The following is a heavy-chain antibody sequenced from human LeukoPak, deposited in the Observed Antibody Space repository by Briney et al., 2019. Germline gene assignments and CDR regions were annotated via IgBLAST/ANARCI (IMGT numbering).Heavy chain of an antibody. CDR3: AKAVAYSSSWNYYYYMDV. V-gene: IGHV4-4*07. CDR2: IYTSGST. J-gene: IGHJ6*03. D-gene: IGHD6-13*01. CDR1: GGSISSYY. Sequence: SETLSLTCTVSGGSISSYYWSWIRQPAGKGLEWIGRIYTSGSTNYNPSLKSRVTMSVDTSKNQFSLKLSSVTAADTAVYYCAKAVAYSSSWNYYYYMDVWGKGTTVTVSS.